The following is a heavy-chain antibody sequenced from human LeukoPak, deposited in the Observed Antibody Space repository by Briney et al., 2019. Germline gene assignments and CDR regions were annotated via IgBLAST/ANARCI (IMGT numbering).Heavy chain of an antibody. CDR3: AKQLGYCSDGSCYFPY. D-gene: IGHD2-15*01. J-gene: IGHJ4*02. V-gene: IGHV4-59*01. Sequence: PSETLSLTCTVSGGSISRYYWSWIRRPPGKGLEWIGYIDDSGNTNYNPSLKSQVTISVDKSKNQFSLKLSFVTAADTAMYYCAKQLGYCSDGSCYFPYWGQGTLVTVSS. CDR1: GGSISRYY. CDR2: IDDSGNT.